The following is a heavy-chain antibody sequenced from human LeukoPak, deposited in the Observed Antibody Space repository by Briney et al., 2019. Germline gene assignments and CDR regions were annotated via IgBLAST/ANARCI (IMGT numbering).Heavy chain of an antibody. CDR2: IIPIFGTA. CDR3: ARWRSRDDFWSGYLDY. Sequence: GASVKVSCKASGGTFSSYAISWVRQAPGQGLEWMGGIIPIFGTANYAQKFQGRVTITTDESTSTAYMELSSLRSEDTAVYYCARWRSRDDFWSGYLDYWGQGTLVTVSS. D-gene: IGHD3-3*01. J-gene: IGHJ4*02. CDR1: GGTFSSYA. V-gene: IGHV1-69*05.